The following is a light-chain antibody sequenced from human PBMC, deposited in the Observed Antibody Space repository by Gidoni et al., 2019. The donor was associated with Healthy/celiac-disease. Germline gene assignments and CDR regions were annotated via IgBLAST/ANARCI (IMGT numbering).Light chain of an antibody. V-gene: IGLV3-21*03. CDR2: DDS. CDR1: NIGRKS. J-gene: IGLJ2*01. Sequence: SYVLTQPPPVSGAQGKTARITCGGNNIGRKSVHWYQQKPGQAPVLVVYDDSDRPSGIPERFSGSNSGNTATLTISRVEAGDDADYYCQVWDSSSDHVVFGGGTKLTVL. CDR3: QVWDSSSDHVV.